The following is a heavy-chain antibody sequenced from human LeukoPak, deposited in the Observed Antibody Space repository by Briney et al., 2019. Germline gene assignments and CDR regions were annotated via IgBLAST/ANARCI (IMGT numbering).Heavy chain of an antibody. D-gene: IGHD2-2*01. J-gene: IGHJ6*02. CDR2: MNPNSGNT. V-gene: IGHV1-8*01. Sequence: ASVKVSCKASGYTFTSYDINWVRQATGQGLEWMGWMNPNSGNTGYAQKFQGRVTMTRNTSISTAYMELSSLRSEVTAVYYCARGKPAASYYYYGMDVWGQGTTVTVSS. CDR1: GYTFTSYD. CDR3: ARGKPAASYYYYGMDV.